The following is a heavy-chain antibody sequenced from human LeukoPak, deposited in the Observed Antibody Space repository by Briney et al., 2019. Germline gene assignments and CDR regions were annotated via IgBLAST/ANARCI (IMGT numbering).Heavy chain of an antibody. D-gene: IGHD1-26*01. Sequence: PGGSLRLSCAVSGFTFDDYAMHWVRQAPGKGLEWVSGISWNSGSIGYADSVKGRFTISRDNAKNSLYLQMNSLRAEDMALYYCAKSLRTEVGAFPLDAFDIWGQGTMVTVSS. CDR3: AKSLRTEVGAFPLDAFDI. CDR2: ISWNSGSI. J-gene: IGHJ3*02. CDR1: GFTFDDYA. V-gene: IGHV3-9*03.